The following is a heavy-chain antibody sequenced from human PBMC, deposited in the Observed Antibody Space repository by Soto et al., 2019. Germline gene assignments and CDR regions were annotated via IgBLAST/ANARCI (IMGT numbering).Heavy chain of an antibody. CDR3: TRSRRSILMVYGFGGMDV. Sequence: GGSLRLSCAASGFTVGSHAMSWVRQAPGKGLEWVSSISGSGDGTYYGDSVKGRFTISRDSCSSTLYLQMDNLRGEDTAVYFCTRSRRSILMVYGFGGMDVWGQGTTVTVSS. CDR2: ISGSGDGT. D-gene: IGHD2-8*01. CDR1: GFTVGSHA. J-gene: IGHJ6*02. V-gene: IGHV3-23*01.